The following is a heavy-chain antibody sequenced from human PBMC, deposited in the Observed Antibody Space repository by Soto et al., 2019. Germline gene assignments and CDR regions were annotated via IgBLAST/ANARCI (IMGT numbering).Heavy chain of an antibody. Sequence: PGGSLRLSCAASGFTFSSYAMHWVRQAPGKGLEWVAVISYDGSNKYYADSVKGRFTISRDNSKNTLYLQMNSLRAEDTAVYYWASRIWAMTSWGQGTLVSVSS. CDR3: ASRIWAMTS. CDR1: GFTFSSYA. J-gene: IGHJ5*02. D-gene: IGHD3-16*01. V-gene: IGHV3-30-3*01. CDR2: ISYDGSNK.